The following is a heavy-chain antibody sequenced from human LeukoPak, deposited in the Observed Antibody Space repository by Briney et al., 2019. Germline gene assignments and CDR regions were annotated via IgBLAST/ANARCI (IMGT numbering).Heavy chain of an antibody. CDR3: ARDYSSSWYSPLSDY. CDR1: GFTFSSYS. J-gene: IGHJ4*02. D-gene: IGHD6-13*01. Sequence: GGSLRLSRAASGFTFSSYSMNWVRQAPGKGLEWVSSISSSSSYIYYADSVKGRFTISRDNAKNSLYLQMNSLRAEDTAVYYCARDYSSSWYSPLSDYWGQGTLVTVSS. CDR2: ISSSSSYI. V-gene: IGHV3-21*03.